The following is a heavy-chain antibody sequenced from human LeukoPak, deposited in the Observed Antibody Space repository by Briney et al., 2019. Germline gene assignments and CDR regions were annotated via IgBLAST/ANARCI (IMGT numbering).Heavy chain of an antibody. J-gene: IGHJ4*02. CDR2: IYYSGST. V-gene: IGHV4-30-4*01. CDR3: ARVRYYYDSSGYYYYFDY. D-gene: IGHD3-22*01. Sequence: PSETLSLTCTVSGGSISGSSYYWSWIRQPPGKGLEWIGYIYYSGSTYYNPSLKSRVTISVDTSKNQFSLKLSSVTAADTAVYYCARVRYYYDSSGYYYYFDYWGQGTLVTVSS. CDR1: GGSISGSSYY.